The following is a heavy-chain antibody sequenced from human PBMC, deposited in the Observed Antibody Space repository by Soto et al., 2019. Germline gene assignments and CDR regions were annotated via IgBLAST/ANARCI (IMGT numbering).Heavy chain of an antibody. CDR1: GFTFSSYA. Sequence: GGSLRLSCAASGFTFSSYAMSWVRQAPGKGLEWVSAISGSGGSTYYADSVKGRFTISRDNSKNTLYLQMSSLRAEDTAVYYCAKDPGIAVASNFDYWGQGTLVTVSS. V-gene: IGHV3-23*01. CDR2: ISGSGGST. D-gene: IGHD6-19*01. CDR3: AKDPGIAVASNFDY. J-gene: IGHJ4*02.